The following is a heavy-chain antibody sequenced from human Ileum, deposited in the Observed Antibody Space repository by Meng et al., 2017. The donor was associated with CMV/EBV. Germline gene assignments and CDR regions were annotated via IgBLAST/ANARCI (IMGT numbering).Heavy chain of an antibody. Sequence: PLPESGPGTVKPSDALSLICSVSGGSISGYHWNWSRQSAGKGLEWIGRVYSSGSTNFNPSLKSRLTMSVDTSTNQVSLDLSSVTAADTAVYYCARSDYSGNYFALDYWGPGSLVTVSS. V-gene: IGHV4-4*07. J-gene: IGHJ4*02. D-gene: IGHD1-26*01. CDR3: ARSDYSGNYFALDY. CDR1: GGSISGYH. CDR2: VYSSGST.